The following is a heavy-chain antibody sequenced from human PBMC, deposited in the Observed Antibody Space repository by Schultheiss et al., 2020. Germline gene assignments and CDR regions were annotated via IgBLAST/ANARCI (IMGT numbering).Heavy chain of an antibody. J-gene: IGHJ6*03. CDR2: ISSSGSTI. D-gene: IGHD2-15*01. V-gene: IGHV3-11*04. Sequence: GESLKISCAASGFTFSDYYMSWIRQAPGKGLEWVSYISSSGSTIYYADSVKGRFTISRDNAKNSLYLQMNSLRAEDTAVYYCAKDLASGSEYYYYYMDVWGKGTTVTVSS. CDR1: GFTFSDYY. CDR3: AKDLASGSEYYYYYMDV.